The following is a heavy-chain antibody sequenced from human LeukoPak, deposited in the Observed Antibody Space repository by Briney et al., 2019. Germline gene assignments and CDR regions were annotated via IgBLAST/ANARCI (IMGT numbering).Heavy chain of an antibody. Sequence: KPSETLSLTCTVSGASITTGGFYWGWIRQPPGTGLQWIGSFYYTGNSYYNPSLKSRVTISVDMSKIQVSLKLSSVTAADTAVYYCARTYSGTYYGFDYWGQGALVTVSS. CDR1: GASITTGGFY. CDR2: FYYTGNS. D-gene: IGHD1-26*01. J-gene: IGHJ4*02. CDR3: ARTYSGTYYGFDY. V-gene: IGHV4-39*01.